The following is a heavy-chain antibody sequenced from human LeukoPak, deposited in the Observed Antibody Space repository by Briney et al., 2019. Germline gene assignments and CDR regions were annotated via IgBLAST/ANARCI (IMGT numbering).Heavy chain of an antibody. J-gene: IGHJ5*02. CDR3: VKWGPRGLILTPAGP. D-gene: IGHD3-10*01. V-gene: IGHV5-51*01. CDR1: GYIFTDHW. Sequence: GESLKISCKAAGYIFTDHWIGWVRQMPGKGLEWMGIIYPGDSDIRYGPSFQGQVTISADKSISTAYLQWSSLKASDTAMYYCVKWGPRGLILTPAGPWGQGTLVTVSS. CDR2: IYPGDSDI.